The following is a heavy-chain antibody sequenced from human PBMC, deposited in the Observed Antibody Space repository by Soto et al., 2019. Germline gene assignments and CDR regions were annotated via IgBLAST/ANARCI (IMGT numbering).Heavy chain of an antibody. D-gene: IGHD4-17*01. CDR1: GFTFSSYW. J-gene: IGHJ3*02. CDR3: AREGWGDYGDYDAFDI. CDR2: IKQDGSEK. V-gene: IGHV3-7*01. Sequence: EVQLVESGGGLVQPGGSLRLSCAASGFTFSSYWMSWVRQAPGKGLEWVANIKQDGSEKYYVDSVKGRFTISRDNAKNSLYLQMNSLRAEDTAVYYCAREGWGDYGDYDAFDIWGQGTMVTVSS.